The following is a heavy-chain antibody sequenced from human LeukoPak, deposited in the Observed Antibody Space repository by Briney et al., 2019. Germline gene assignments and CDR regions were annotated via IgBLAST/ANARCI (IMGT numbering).Heavy chain of an antibody. J-gene: IGHJ3*02. Sequence: GGSLRLSCEASGFTFSSTHMVWVRQAPGKGLEWVSVTYTGGNSYYAGSVQGRFIISRDISKNTLYLQMNNLRAEDSALYYCARGGRGSAAVVAPRSFDIWGQGAMVTVSS. V-gene: IGHV3-53*01. CDR3: ARGGRGSAAVVAPRSFDI. CDR1: GFTFSSTH. D-gene: IGHD3-22*01. CDR2: TYTGGNS.